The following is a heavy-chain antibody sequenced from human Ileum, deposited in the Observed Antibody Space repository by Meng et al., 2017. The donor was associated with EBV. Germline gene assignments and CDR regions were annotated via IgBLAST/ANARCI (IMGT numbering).Heavy chain of an antibody. CDR2: TYYRSKSYY. D-gene: IGHD6-13*01. Sequence: LLQLRPGMVHPSPTPSLSGAISGDSVSTKSAAWHWIRSSPSRGLEWLGRTYYRSKSYYDYAVSVKSRMTIYPDTSKNQFSLQLNSVTPEDTAVYYCARGAYTSTWFWGQGTLVTVSS. V-gene: IGHV6-1*01. CDR3: ARGAYTSTWF. J-gene: IGHJ1*01. CDR1: GDSVSTKSAA.